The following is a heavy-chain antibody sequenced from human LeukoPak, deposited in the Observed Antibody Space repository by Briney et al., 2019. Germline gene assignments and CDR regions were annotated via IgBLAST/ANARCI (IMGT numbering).Heavy chain of an antibody. CDR3: ARDRRYCSSTSCYASFDY. CDR1: GGTFSSYA. Sequence: ASVKVSCKASGGTFSSYAISWVRQAPGQGLEWMGGIIPIFGTANYAQKFQGRVTITADESTSTAYMELSSLRSEDTAVYYCARDRRYCSSTSCYASFDYWGQGTLVTVSS. V-gene: IGHV1-69*13. J-gene: IGHJ4*02. CDR2: IIPIFGTA. D-gene: IGHD2-2*01.